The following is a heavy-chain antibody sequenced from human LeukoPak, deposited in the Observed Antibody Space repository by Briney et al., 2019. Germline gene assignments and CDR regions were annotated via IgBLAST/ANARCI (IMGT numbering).Heavy chain of an antibody. CDR1: GGSIINGAYY. CDR3: ARLTGSGEVFDS. D-gene: IGHD1-14*01. Sequence: SQTLSLTCTLSGGSIINGAYYWSWIRQPPGKGLEWIGYIYDDGSTYYNPSLKSRVTISIDTSKNQFSLNLRSVTAAGTAVYYCARLTGSGEVFDSWGQGTLVTVSS. CDR2: IYDDGST. J-gene: IGHJ4*02. V-gene: IGHV4-30-4*01.